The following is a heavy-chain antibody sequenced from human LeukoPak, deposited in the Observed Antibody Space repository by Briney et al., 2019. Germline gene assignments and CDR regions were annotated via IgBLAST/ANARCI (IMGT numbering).Heavy chain of an antibody. CDR2: INSDGSST. Sequence: GGSLRLSCAATGFTFSSYWMHWVRQAPGKGLVWVSRINSDGSSTNYADSVKGRFTISRDNAKNTLYLQMNSLRAEDTAVYYCARGPHYYDKSVAFDIWGQGTMVTVSS. CDR3: ARGPHYYDKSVAFDI. V-gene: IGHV3-74*01. CDR1: GFTFSSYW. D-gene: IGHD3-22*01. J-gene: IGHJ3*02.